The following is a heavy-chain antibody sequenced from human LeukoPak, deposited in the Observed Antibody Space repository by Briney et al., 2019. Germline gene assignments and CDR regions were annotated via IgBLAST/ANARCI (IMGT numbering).Heavy chain of an antibody. J-gene: IGHJ4*02. CDR3: AKASAMIVVVSKHFDY. V-gene: IGHV3-23*01. CDR1: GFTFSSYA. D-gene: IGHD3-22*01. Sequence: GGSLRLSCAASGFTFSSYAMSWVRQAPGKGLEWASAISGSGGSTYYADSVKGRFTISRDNSKNTLYLQMNSLRAEDTAVYYCAKASAMIVVVSKHFDYWGQGTLVTVSS. CDR2: ISGSGGST.